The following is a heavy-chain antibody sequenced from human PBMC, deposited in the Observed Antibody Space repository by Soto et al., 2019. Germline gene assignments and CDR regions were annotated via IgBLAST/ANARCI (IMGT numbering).Heavy chain of an antibody. Sequence: QVQLVESGGGVVQPGRSLRLSCAASGFTFSSYGRHWVRQAPGKGLEWVAVIWYDGSNKYYADSVKGRFTISRDNSKNTLYLQMSSLRAEDTAVYYCALAQGSGSYYTPFDYWGQGTLVTVSS. D-gene: IGHD3-10*01. CDR2: IWYDGSNK. J-gene: IGHJ4*02. CDR1: GFTFSSYG. V-gene: IGHV3-33*01. CDR3: ALAQGSGSYYTPFDY.